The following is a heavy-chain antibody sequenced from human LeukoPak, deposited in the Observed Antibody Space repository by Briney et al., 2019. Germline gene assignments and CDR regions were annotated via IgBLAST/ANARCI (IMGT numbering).Heavy chain of an antibody. V-gene: IGHV4-61*02. D-gene: IGHD3-3*01. J-gene: IGHJ6*03. CDR3: ARVRRVFGVVTSPDYYYYYMDV. CDR1: GGSISSGSYY. CDR2: IYTSGST. Sequence: SETLSLTCIVSGGSISSGSYYWSWIRQPAGKGLEWIGRIYTSGSTNYNPSLKSRVTISVDTSKNQFSLKLSSVTAADTAVYYCARVRRVFGVVTSPDYYYYYMDVWGKGTTVTVSS.